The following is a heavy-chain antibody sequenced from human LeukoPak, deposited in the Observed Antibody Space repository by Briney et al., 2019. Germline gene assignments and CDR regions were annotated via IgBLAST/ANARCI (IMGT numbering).Heavy chain of an antibody. V-gene: IGHV4-34*01. CDR3: ARGRKRITMIVVVPGGGYYFDY. CDR2: INHSGST. J-gene: IGHJ4*02. CDR1: GGSFSGYY. Sequence: SETLSLTCAVYGGSFSGYYWSWIRQPPGKGLEWIGEINHSGSTNYNPSLKSRVTISVDTSKNQFSLKLSSVTAADTAVYYCARGRKRITMIVVVPGGGYYFDYWGQGTLVTVSS. D-gene: IGHD3-22*01.